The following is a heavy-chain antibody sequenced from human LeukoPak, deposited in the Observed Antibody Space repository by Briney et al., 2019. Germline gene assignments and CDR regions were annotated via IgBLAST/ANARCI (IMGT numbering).Heavy chain of an antibody. CDR1: GFTFSSYA. CDR2: ISYDGSDK. Sequence: LGGSLRLSCAASGFTFSSYAMQWVRQAPGKGLEWVAVISYDGSDKNYADSVKGRFTISRDNSKNTLYLQMNSLRADDTAVYYCARAVYRSGGYYFDYWGQGTLVIVSS. CDR3: ARAVYRSGGYYFDY. J-gene: IGHJ4*02. D-gene: IGHD6-19*01. V-gene: IGHV3-30*04.